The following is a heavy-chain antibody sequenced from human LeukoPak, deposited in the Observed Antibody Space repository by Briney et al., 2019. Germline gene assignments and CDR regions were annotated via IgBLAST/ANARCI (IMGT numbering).Heavy chain of an antibody. CDR3: AREGCYGSGSFLGGLDY. J-gene: IGHJ4*02. CDR1: GFTFSTYG. Sequence: GGSLRLSCAASGFTFSTYGMHWVRQAPGKGLEWVAVIWYDGSNKYYADSVKGRFTISRDNSKNTVYLQMNSLRAEDTAVYHCAREGCYGSGSFLGGLDYWGQGTLVTVSS. V-gene: IGHV3-33*01. D-gene: IGHD3-10*01. CDR2: IWYDGSNK.